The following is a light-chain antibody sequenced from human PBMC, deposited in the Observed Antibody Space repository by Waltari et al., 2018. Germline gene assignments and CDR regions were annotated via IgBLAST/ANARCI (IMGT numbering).Light chain of an antibody. CDR2: GVS. J-gene: IGKJ1*01. V-gene: IGKV3-20*01. CDR3: QNYERLPAT. Sequence: EVVLMQSPGTLSLSPGERATLSCRASQSVSRALVWYQQKPGQAPRLLIYGVSNRATGIPDRFSGSGSGTDFSLTISRLEPEDFAVYYYQNYERLPATFGQGTRVEIK. CDR1: QSVSRA.